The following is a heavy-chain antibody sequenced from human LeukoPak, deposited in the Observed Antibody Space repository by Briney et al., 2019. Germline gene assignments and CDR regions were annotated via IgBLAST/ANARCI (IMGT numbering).Heavy chain of an antibody. D-gene: IGHD3-22*01. CDR2: ISGSGGST. Sequence: GGSLRLSCAASGFTFSSYAMSWVRQAPGKGLEWVSAISGSGGSTYYADSVKGRFTISRDNSKNTLYLQMNSLRAEDTAVYYCAKEGYDSSGIRGVDAFDIWGQGTMVTVSS. CDR1: GFTFSSYA. V-gene: IGHV3-23*01. J-gene: IGHJ3*02. CDR3: AKEGYDSSGIRGVDAFDI.